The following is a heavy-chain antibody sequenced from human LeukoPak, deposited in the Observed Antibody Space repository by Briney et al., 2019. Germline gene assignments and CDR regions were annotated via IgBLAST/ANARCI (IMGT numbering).Heavy chain of an antibody. J-gene: IGHJ4*02. Sequence: QPGGSLRLSCAASGFTFSSYEMNWVRQAPGKGLEWVSYISSSGSTIYYADSVKGRFTISRDNAKNSLYLQMNSLRAEDTAVYYCASLYCSSTSCYGGYFDYWGQGTLVTVSS. D-gene: IGHD2-2*01. CDR1: GFTFSSYE. V-gene: IGHV3-48*03. CDR2: ISSSGSTI. CDR3: ASLYCSSTSCYGGYFDY.